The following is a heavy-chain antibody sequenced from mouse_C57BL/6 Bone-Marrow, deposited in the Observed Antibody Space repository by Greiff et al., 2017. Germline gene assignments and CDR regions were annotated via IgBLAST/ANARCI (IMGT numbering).Heavy chain of an antibody. D-gene: IGHD2-1*01. J-gene: IGHJ4*01. CDR3: ARGPSMVTTLYYYAMDY. CDR1: GYTFTSYW. Sequence: QVQLQQPGAELVKPGASVKLSCKASGYTFTSYWMQWVKQRPGQGLEWIGAIDPSDSYTNYNQQFKGKATLTVDTSSSTAYMQLSSLTSEDSAVYYCARGPSMVTTLYYYAMDYWGQGTSVTVSS. V-gene: IGHV1-50*01. CDR2: IDPSDSYT.